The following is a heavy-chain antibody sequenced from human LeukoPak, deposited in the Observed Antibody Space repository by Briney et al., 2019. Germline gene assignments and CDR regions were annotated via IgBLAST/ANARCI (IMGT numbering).Heavy chain of an antibody. V-gene: IGHV3-7*03. D-gene: IGHD3-22*01. CDR3: AKDMTYDRVGAFDI. Sequence: GGSLRLSCAASGFTFSSYWMSWVRQAPGKGLEWVANIKQDGSEKYYVDSVKGRFTISRDNAKNSLYLQMNSLRAEDTALYYCAKDMTYDRVGAFDIWGQGTMVTVSS. CDR1: GFTFSSYW. J-gene: IGHJ3*02. CDR2: IKQDGSEK.